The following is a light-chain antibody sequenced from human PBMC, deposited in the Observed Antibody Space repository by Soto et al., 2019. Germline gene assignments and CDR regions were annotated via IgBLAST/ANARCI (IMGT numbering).Light chain of an antibody. J-gene: IGLJ1*01. CDR1: MRDVGAYNL. Sequence: QSVLTQPASVSGSPGQSITISCAGTMRDVGAYNLVSWYQQHPGRAPQLLISEVSNRPSGVSHRFSGSKSGNTASLTISGLQAEDEPDYYCSSYRTGGPFVFGTGTKVTVL. CDR2: EVS. CDR3: SSYRTGGPFV. V-gene: IGLV2-14*01.